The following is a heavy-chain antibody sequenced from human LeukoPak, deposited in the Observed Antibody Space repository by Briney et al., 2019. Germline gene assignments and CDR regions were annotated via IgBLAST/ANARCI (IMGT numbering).Heavy chain of an antibody. Sequence: PGGSLRLSCAASGFTFSSYGMHWVRQAPGKGLEWVAVISYDGSNKYYADSVKGRFTISRDNSKNTLYLQMNSLRAEDTAVYYCAKGGGYYGSGSYYLNWFDPWGQGTLVTVSS. D-gene: IGHD3-10*01. J-gene: IGHJ5*02. CDR3: AKGGGYYGSGSYYLNWFDP. V-gene: IGHV3-30*18. CDR2: ISYDGSNK. CDR1: GFTFSSYG.